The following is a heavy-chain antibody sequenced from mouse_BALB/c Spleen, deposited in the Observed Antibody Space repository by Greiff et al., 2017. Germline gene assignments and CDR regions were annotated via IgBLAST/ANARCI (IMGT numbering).Heavy chain of an antibody. D-gene: IGHD2-3*01. CDR3: ARSGDDGYYVLFDY. V-gene: IGHV14-3*02. Sequence: EVQLQQSGAELVKPGASVKLSCTASGFNIKDTYMHWVKQRPEQGLEWIGRIDPANGNTKYDPKFQGKATITADTSSNTAYLQLSSLTSEDTAVYYCARSGDDGYYVLFDYWGQGTTLTVSS. CDR1: GFNIKDTY. J-gene: IGHJ2*01. CDR2: IDPANGNT.